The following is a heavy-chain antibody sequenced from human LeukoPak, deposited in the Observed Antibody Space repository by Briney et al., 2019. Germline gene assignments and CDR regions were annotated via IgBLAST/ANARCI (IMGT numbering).Heavy chain of an antibody. V-gene: IGHV3-9*01. CDR3: AKDGDSGSYLDY. CDR2: ISWNRGSI. D-gene: IGHD1-26*01. CDR1: GFTFDDYA. Sequence: PGGSLRLSCAASGFTFDDYAMHWVRQAPGKGLEWVSGISWNRGSIGYADSVKGRFTISRDNAKNSLYLQMNSLRAEDTALYYCAKDGDSGSYLDYWGQGTLVTVSS. J-gene: IGHJ4*02.